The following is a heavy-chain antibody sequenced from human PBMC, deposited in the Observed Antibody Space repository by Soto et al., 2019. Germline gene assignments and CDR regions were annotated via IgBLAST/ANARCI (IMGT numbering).Heavy chain of an antibody. J-gene: IGHJ6*02. CDR2: ISYDGSNK. D-gene: IGHD4-4*01. CDR3: AREAPDYNLSPGMDV. CDR1: GFTFSSYA. V-gene: IGHV3-30-3*01. Sequence: QVQVVESGGGVVQPGRSLRLSCAASGFTFSSYAMHWVRQAPGKGLEWVAVISYDGSNKYYADSVKGRFTISRDNSKNTLYLQMNSPSAGDTAVYYCAREAPDYNLSPGMDVWGQGTTVTVSS.